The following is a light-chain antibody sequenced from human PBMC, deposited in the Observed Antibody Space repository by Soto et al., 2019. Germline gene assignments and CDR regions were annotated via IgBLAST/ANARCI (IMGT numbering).Light chain of an antibody. CDR2: EVT. Sequence: QSVLTQPPSASGSRGQSVTISCTGTSVDINYVSWFQQHAGKAPKLIICEVTKRPSGVPDRFSGSKSGNTASLTVSGLQDDDEADYYCSSYAGRDIWVFGGGTKVTVL. J-gene: IGLJ3*02. V-gene: IGLV2-8*01. CDR3: SSYAGRDIWV. CDR1: SVDINY.